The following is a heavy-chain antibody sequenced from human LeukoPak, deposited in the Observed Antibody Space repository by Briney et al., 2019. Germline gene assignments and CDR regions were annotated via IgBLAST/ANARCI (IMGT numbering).Heavy chain of an antibody. Sequence: SETLSLTCIVSGGSISNYYWSWIRQPPGKGLEWIGYIYYSGSTNYNPSLKSRVTISVDTSKNQFSLKLSSVTAADTAVYYCARGPSSGYSYGWGQGTLVTVSS. V-gene: IGHV4-59*01. CDR1: GGSISNYY. J-gene: IGHJ4*02. D-gene: IGHD5-18*01. CDR3: ARGPSSGYSYG. CDR2: IYYSGST.